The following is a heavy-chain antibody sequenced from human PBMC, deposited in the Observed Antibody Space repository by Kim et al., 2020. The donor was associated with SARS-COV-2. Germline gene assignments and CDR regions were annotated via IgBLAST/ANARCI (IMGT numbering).Heavy chain of an antibody. Sequence: GGSLSLSCAASAFTFSSYSMNWVRQAPGKGLEWVSSISSSSSYIYYADSVKGRFTISRDNAKNSLYLQMNSLRAEDTAVYYCAREGDTAMVNGDYYYYYGMDVWGQGTTVTVSS. CDR2: ISSSSSYI. CDR1: AFTFSSYS. V-gene: IGHV3-21*06. J-gene: IGHJ6*02. D-gene: IGHD5-18*01. CDR3: AREGDTAMVNGDYYYYYGMDV.